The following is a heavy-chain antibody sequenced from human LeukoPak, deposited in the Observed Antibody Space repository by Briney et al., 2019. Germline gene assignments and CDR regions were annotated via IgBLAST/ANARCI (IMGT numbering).Heavy chain of an antibody. CDR3: ATLVSTRYYFDY. Sequence: PSETLSLTCTVSGGSISSSSYYWGWIRQPPGKGLEWIGSIYYSGYTFYNPSLKSRVTISVDTSKNQFSLRLTSVTAADTAVYFCATLVSTRYYFDYWGQGTLVTVSS. CDR2: IYYSGYT. V-gene: IGHV4-39*01. CDR1: GGSISSSSYY. J-gene: IGHJ4*02. D-gene: IGHD5/OR15-5a*01.